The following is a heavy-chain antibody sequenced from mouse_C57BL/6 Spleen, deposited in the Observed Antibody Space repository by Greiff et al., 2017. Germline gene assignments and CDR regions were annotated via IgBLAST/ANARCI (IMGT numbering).Heavy chain of an antibody. CDR2: ISDGGSYT. CDR3: ARGDYDEGNYAMDY. D-gene: IGHD2-4*01. J-gene: IGHJ4*01. Sequence: EVQVVESGGGLVKPGGSLKLSCAASGFTFSSYAMSWVRQTPEKRLEWVATISDGGSYTYYPDNVKGRFTISRDNAKNNLYLQMSHLKSEDTAMYYCARGDYDEGNYAMDYWGQGTSVTVSS. V-gene: IGHV5-4*01. CDR1: GFTFSSYA.